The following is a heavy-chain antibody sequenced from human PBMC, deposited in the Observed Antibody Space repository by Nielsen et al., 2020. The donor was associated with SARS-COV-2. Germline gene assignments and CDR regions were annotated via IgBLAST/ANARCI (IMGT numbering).Heavy chain of an antibody. V-gene: IGHV1-18*01. D-gene: IGHD2-21*01. J-gene: IGHJ3*02. Sequence: ASVKVSCKASAYTFRNYGINWVRQAPGQGLEWMAWISAYTGNTNYAQRFKGRVNITTDTSTSTAYMELRSLRSDDTAVYFCARLPHIVVVNITPTAFDIWGQGTKVTVSS. CDR1: AYTFRNYG. CDR3: ARLPHIVVVNITPTAFDI. CDR2: ISAYTGNT.